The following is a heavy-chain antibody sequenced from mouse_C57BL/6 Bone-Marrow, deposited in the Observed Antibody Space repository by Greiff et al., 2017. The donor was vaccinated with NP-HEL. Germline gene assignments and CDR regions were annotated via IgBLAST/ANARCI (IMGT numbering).Heavy chain of an antibody. Sequence: EVKLVESGGGLVKPGGSLKLSCAASGFTFSDYGMHWVRQAPEKGLEWVAYISSGSSTIYYADTVKGRFTISRDNAKNTLFLQMTSLRSEDTAMYYCARTRPLGSWYFDVWGTGTTVTVSS. D-gene: IGHD3-3*01. CDR3: ARTRPLGSWYFDV. CDR1: GFTFSDYG. CDR2: ISSGSSTI. J-gene: IGHJ1*03. V-gene: IGHV5-17*01.